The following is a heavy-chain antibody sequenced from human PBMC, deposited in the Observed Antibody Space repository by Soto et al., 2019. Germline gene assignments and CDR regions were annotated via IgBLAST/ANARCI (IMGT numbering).Heavy chain of an antibody. CDR3: AKDRRKAAGTSSLYYYGMDV. Sequence: GPPGGSLRLSCAASGFTFSSYGMHWVRQAPGKGLEWVAVISYDGSNKYYADSVKGRFTISRDNSKNTLYLQMNSLRAEDTAVYYCAKDRRKAAGTSSLYYYGMDVWG. J-gene: IGHJ6*02. CDR2: ISYDGSNK. V-gene: IGHV3-30*18. D-gene: IGHD6-13*01. CDR1: GFTFSSYG.